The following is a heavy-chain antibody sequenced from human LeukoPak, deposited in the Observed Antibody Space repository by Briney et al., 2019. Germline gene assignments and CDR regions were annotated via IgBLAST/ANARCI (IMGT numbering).Heavy chain of an antibody. J-gene: IGHJ4*02. D-gene: IGHD4-11*01. CDR1: GYTFTGYY. CDR2: INPNSGGI. CDR3: ARSSDYSNYIIDY. V-gene: IGHV1-2*02. Sequence: GASVKVSCKASGYTFTGYYMHWVRQAPGQGLEWMGWINPNSGGINYAQKFQGRVTTTRDTSMSTAYMEVTRLTSDDTAVYFCARSSDYSNYIIDYWGQGTLVTVSS.